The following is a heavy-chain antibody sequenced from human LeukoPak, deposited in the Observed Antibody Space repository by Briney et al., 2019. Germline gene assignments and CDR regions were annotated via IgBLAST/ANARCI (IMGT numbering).Heavy chain of an antibody. CDR2: TNQDGSVR. V-gene: IGHV3-7*01. CDR1: GFTFSDSW. J-gene: IGHJ4*02. Sequence: GESLSLSCATSGFTFSDSWMSWFRQAPGKGLEWVAITNQDGSVRFYVDSVKGRFTISRGNAKNSLYLYMNSLRVEDTAVYFCARASRSTSSECWGQGILVTVSS. CDR3: ARASRSTSSEC. D-gene: IGHD6-6*01.